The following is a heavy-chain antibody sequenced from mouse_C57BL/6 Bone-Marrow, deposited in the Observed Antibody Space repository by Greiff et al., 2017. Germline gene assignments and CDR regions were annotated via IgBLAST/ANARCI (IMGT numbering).Heavy chain of an antibody. CDR3: ARRIYYYGSSPHWYFDV. CDR1: GYSFTGYY. Sequence: VQLQQPGPELVKPGASVKISCKASGYSFTGYYMNWVKQSPEKSLEWIGEINPSTGGTTYNQKFKAKATLTVDKSSSTAYMQLKSLTSEDSAVYYCARRIYYYGSSPHWYFDVWGTGTTVTVSS. J-gene: IGHJ1*03. CDR2: INPSTGGT. V-gene: IGHV1-42*01. D-gene: IGHD1-1*01.